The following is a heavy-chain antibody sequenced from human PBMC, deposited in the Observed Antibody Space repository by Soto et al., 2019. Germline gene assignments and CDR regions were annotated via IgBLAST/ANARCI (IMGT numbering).Heavy chain of an antibody. V-gene: IGHV3-30-3*01. D-gene: IGHD5-18*01. CDR2: ISYDGSNK. Sequence: GGSLRLSCSASGFTLSDYELHWVRQAPGKGLEWVAVISYDGSNKYYADSVKGRFTISRDNSKNTLYLQMNSLRAEDTAVYYCARAYQQLWFLGDPYGMDVWGQGTTVTVSS. J-gene: IGHJ6*02. CDR1: GFTLSDYE. CDR3: ARAYQQLWFLGDPYGMDV.